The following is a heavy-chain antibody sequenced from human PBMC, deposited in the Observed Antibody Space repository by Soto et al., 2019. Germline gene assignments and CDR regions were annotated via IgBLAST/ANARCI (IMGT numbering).Heavy chain of an antibody. CDR3: ARKYYYDSSNWFDP. Sequence: GASVKVSCKASGGTFSSYAISWVRQAPGQGLEWMGGIIPIFGTANYAQKFQGRVTITADESTSTAYMELSSLRSEDTAVYYCARKYYYDSSNWFDPRGQGTLVTVSS. V-gene: IGHV1-69*13. CDR1: GGTFSSYA. J-gene: IGHJ5*02. D-gene: IGHD3-22*01. CDR2: IIPIFGTA.